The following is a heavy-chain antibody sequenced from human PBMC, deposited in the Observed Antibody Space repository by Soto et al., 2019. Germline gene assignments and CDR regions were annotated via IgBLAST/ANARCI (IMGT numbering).Heavy chain of an antibody. V-gene: IGHV3-74*01. CDR2: INGDGTRT. CDR3: VRVPTGGYVFSLDDY. D-gene: IGHD5-12*01. CDR1: GFTFSTYW. J-gene: IGHJ4*02. Sequence: EVQLVESGGGLVQPGGSLRLSCVASGFTFSTYWMHWVRQAPGKGLVWVSRINGDGTRTTYADSVEGRFTISRDNAKNTLYLQMNSLRAEDTAVYFCVRVPTGGYVFSLDDYWGQGTLVTVSS.